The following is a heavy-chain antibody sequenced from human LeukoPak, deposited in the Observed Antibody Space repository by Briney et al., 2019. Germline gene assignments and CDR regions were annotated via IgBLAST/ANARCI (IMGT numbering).Heavy chain of an antibody. Sequence: ASVKVSCKASGNTFTGYYMHWVRQAPGQGLEWMGWINPNSGGTNYAQKFQGRVTMTRDTSISTAYMELSRLRSDDTAVYYCARVPVYSSSSGYYFDYWGQGTLVTVSS. J-gene: IGHJ4*02. CDR3: ARVPVYSSSSGYYFDY. D-gene: IGHD6-6*01. CDR2: INPNSGGT. CDR1: GNTFTGYY. V-gene: IGHV1-2*02.